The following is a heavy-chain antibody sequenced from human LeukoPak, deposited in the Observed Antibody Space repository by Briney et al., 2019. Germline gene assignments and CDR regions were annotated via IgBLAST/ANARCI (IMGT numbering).Heavy chain of an antibody. D-gene: IGHD5-18*01. CDR3: ARDEDTAMATVH. J-gene: IGHJ4*02. CDR1: GFTFSSYS. CDR2: ISSSSSYI. Sequence: GGSLRLSCAASGFTFSSYSMNWVRQAPGKGLEWVSSISSSSSYIYYADSVKGRFTISRDNAKNSLYLQMNSLRAEDTAVYYCARDEDTAMATVHWGQGTLVTVSS. V-gene: IGHV3-21*01.